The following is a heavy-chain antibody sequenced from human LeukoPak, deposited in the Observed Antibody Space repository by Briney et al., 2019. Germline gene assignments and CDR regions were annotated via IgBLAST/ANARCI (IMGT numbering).Heavy chain of an antibody. CDR3: ARLLYDYGYYYGMDV. D-gene: IGHD4-17*01. J-gene: IGHJ6*02. CDR1: GGSISSGGYS. V-gene: IGHV4-30-2*01. CDR2: IYHSGST. Sequence: PSQTLSLTCAVSGGSISSGGYSWSWIRQPPGKGLEWIGYIYHSGSTYYNPSLKSRVTISVDRSKNQFSLKLSSVTAADTAVYYCARLLYDYGYYYGMDVWGQGTTVTVSS.